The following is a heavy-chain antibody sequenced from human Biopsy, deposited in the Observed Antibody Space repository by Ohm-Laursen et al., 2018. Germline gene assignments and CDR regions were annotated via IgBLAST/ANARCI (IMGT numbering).Heavy chain of an antibody. Sequence: SDTLSLTCTASGGSISSGGSYWSWIRQRPGKGLEWIGYIFNSANTYYNPSLKNLITISGDTSKNQFSLKLNSVTAADTAVYYCARGDYFDSNGYFWFDPWGQGTLVTVSS. D-gene: IGHD3-22*01. J-gene: IGHJ5*02. CDR3: ARGDYFDSNGYFWFDP. CDR1: GGSISSGGSY. V-gene: IGHV4-31*01. CDR2: IFNSANT.